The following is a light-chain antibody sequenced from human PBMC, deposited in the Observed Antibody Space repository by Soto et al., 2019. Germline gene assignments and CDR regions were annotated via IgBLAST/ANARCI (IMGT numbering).Light chain of an antibody. CDR2: GAS. J-gene: IGKJ4*01. CDR3: QQYNYWPPLT. CDR1: QSVSNY. Sequence: VLTQSLATLSLSPGERATLSCRASQSVSNYLAWYQQKPGQAPRLLIYGASTRATGIPARFSASGSGTGFTLTISSLQSEDFAVYYCQQYNYWPPLTFGGGTKVDIK. V-gene: IGKV3-15*01.